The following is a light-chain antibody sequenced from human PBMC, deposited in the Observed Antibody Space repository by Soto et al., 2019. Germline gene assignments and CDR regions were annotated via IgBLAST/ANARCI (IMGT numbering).Light chain of an antibody. CDR1: QSVDSGD. CDR3: QQYGSSPQT. Sequence: VLTQSPGTLSLSPGERATLFCRAGQSVDSGDLAWYQQKPGQAPRLLIYGASSRATGIPDRFSGGGSGTDFTLTISSLEPEDVAVYYCQQYGSSPQTFGQGTKVEIK. J-gene: IGKJ1*01. V-gene: IGKV3-20*01. CDR2: GAS.